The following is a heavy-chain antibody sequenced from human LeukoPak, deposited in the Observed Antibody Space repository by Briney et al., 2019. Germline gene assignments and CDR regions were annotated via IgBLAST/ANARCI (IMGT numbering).Heavy chain of an antibody. CDR2: IYYSGST. J-gene: IGHJ3*02. Sequence: SETLSLTCAVSGGSISSSSYYWGWIRQPPGKGLEWIGSIYYSGSTYYNPSLKSRVTISVDTSKNQFSLKLSSVTAADTAVYYCARCPPDQSKYRNTPFCAFDIWGQGTMVTVSS. D-gene: IGHD2/OR15-2a*01. CDR1: GGSISSSSYY. CDR3: ARCPPDQSKYRNTPFCAFDI. V-gene: IGHV4-39*01.